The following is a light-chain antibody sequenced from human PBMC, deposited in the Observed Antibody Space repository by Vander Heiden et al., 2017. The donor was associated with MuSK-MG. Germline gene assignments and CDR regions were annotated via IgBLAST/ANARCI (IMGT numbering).Light chain of an antibody. J-gene: IGKJ3*01. CDR2: SAS. Sequence: DIQLTQSPSFLSASVGDRVTITCRASQGISSYLAWYQQKPGKAPKLLIYSASTLQSGVQSRFSGSGAGPEFTLTSSSLQTEDFATYYCQQLNIFTFGHGTKVDIK. CDR1: QGISSY. V-gene: IGKV1-9*01. CDR3: QQLNIFT.